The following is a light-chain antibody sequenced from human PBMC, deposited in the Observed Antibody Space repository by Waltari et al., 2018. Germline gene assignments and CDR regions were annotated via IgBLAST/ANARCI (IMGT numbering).Light chain of an antibody. V-gene: IGKV1-39*01. J-gene: IGKJ2*01. CDR1: QSISSY. CDR2: AAS. CDR3: QQSYNTPRT. Sequence: DIQMTQSPSSLSASVGDRVTITCRANQSISSYLNSYLNWYQQKPGKAPKLLTYAASSLQSGVPSRFSGSGSGTDFTLTISSLQPEDFGTYYCQQSYNTPRTFGQGTKLEIK.